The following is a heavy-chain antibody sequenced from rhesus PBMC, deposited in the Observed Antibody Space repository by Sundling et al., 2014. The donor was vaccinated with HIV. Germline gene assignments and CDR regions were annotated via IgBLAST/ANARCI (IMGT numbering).Heavy chain of an antibody. CDR1: GGSISGGSG. Sequence: QVLLQESGPGLLKPSETLSLTCAVSGGSISGGSGWGWIRQSPGKGLEWIGYISGSSGSTDYNPSLKSRVTISTDTSKNQFSLKLNSVTAADTAVYYCAREGIFYEDDDGYYYTDYWGQGVLVTVSS. CDR3: AREGIFYEDDDGYYYTDY. D-gene: IGHD3-9*01. V-gene: IGHV4-127*01. J-gene: IGHJ4*01. CDR2: ISGSSGST.